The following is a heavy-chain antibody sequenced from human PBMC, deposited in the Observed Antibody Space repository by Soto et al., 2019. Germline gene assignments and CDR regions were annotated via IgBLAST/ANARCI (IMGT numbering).Heavy chain of an antibody. D-gene: IGHD2-15*01. CDR2: ISAYNGNT. V-gene: IGHV1-18*01. J-gene: IGHJ4*02. CDR3: ASGPVVVAATRYDY. CDR1: GYTFTSYG. Sequence: ASVKVSCKASGYTFTSYGISWVRQAPGQGLEWMGWISAYNGNTNYAQKLQGRVTMTTDASTSTAYMELRSLRSDDTAVYYCASGPVVVAATRYDYWGQGTLVTVSS.